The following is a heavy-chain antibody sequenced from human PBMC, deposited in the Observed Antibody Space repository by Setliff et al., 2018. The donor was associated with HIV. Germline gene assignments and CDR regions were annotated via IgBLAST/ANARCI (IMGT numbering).Heavy chain of an antibody. D-gene: IGHD2-15*01. J-gene: IGHJ4*02. CDR2: INPNSGGT. CDR1: GYTFIGYN. Sequence: ASVKVSCKASGYTFIGYNMHWVRQAPGQGLEWMGWINPNSGGTNYAQKFQGRVIMTRDTSISTAYMELSRLRSDDTAVYYCARALDSSADIEGYFDFWGQGMLVTVSS. CDR3: ARALDSSADIEGYFDF. V-gene: IGHV1-2*02.